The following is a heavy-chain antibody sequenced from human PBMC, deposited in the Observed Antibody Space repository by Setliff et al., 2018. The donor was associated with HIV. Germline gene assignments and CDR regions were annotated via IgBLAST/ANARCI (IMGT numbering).Heavy chain of an antibody. CDR2: IYYSGNT. CDR3: ARVPTSSWYVTTQRTKEYFHR. V-gene: IGHV4-39*07. J-gene: IGHJ1*01. CDR1: GGSIKSSSYY. D-gene: IGHD6-13*01. Sequence: PSETLSLTCTVSGGSIKSSSYYWGWIRQPPGKGLEWIGSIYYSGNTYYNPPLKSRVTISVDTSRNQFSLRLSSVTAADTAIYYCARVPTSSWYVTTQRTKEYFHRWGQGTLVTVSS.